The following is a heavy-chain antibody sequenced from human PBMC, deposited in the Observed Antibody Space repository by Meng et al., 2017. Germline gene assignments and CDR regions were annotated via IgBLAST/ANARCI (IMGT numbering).Heavy chain of an antibody. CDR3: ASPSY. V-gene: IGHV3-33*01. CDR2: IWYDGSNK. J-gene: IGHJ4*02. Sequence: GESLKISCAASGFTFSSYGMHWVRQAPGMGLDWGAVIWYDGSNKYYADSVKGRFTISRDNSKNTLYLQMNSLRAEDTAVYYCASPSYWGQGTLVTVSS. CDR1: GFTFSSYG.